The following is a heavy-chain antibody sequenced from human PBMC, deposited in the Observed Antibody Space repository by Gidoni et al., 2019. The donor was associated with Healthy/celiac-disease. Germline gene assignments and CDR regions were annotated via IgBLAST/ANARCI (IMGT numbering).Heavy chain of an antibody. J-gene: IGHJ6*03. V-gene: IGHV3-53*01. CDR1: GFTVSSNY. D-gene: IGHD6-13*01. Sequence: EVQLVESGGGLIQPGGSLRLSCAASGFTVSSNYMSWGRQAPGKGLEWVSVIYSGGSTYYADSVKGRFTISRDNSKNTLYLQMNSLRAEDTAVYYCASSLYLDESEQQPYYYYYYMDVWGKGTTVTVSS. CDR3: ASSLYLDESEQQPYYYYYYMDV. CDR2: IYSGGST.